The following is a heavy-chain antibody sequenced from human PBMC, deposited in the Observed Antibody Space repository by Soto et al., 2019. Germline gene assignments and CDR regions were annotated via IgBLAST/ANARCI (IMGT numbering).Heavy chain of an antibody. CDR3: AKIGYNDWDFDY. CDR2: INQDVSQK. V-gene: IGHV3-7*01. J-gene: IGHJ4*02. D-gene: IGHD3-22*01. CDR1: GFTFSRYW. Sequence: LRLSCAASGFTFSRYWMTWVRQAPGKGLEWVANINQDVSQKLYVDSVRGRFTISRDDAKNSVYLQMNNLRADDTAVYYCAKIGYNDWDFDYWGKGTLVTV.